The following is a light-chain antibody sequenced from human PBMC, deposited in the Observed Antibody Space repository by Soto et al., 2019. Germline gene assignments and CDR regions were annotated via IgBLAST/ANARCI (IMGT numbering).Light chain of an antibody. V-gene: IGKV3-11*01. CDR2: SAS. Sequence: EIVMTQSPATLSVSPGERATLSCRASQSVSSYLAWYQQKRGQAPRLLIYSASTRATGIPARFSGSGSGKDFNITLRRLEPEDFAVYYCQQRSHWPPITVGKVTRLEL. J-gene: IGKJ5*01. CDR1: QSVSSY. CDR3: QQRSHWPPIT.